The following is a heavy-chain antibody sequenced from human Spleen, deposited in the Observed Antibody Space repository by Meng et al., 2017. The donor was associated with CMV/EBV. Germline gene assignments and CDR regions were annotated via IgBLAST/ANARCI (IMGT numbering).Heavy chain of an antibody. J-gene: IGHJ4*02. Sequence: ISCEVSGYTFNDYYMHWVQEAAGKGLEGMGVVDPVDGERIDAEKFQGRVTITANTSIDTDYMELSSLRSGDTAIYYCETLYSDYVPYWGQGTLVTVSS. V-gene: IGHV1-69-2*01. D-gene: IGHD4-11*01. CDR1: GYTFNDYY. CDR2: VDPVDGER. CDR3: ETLYSDYVPY.